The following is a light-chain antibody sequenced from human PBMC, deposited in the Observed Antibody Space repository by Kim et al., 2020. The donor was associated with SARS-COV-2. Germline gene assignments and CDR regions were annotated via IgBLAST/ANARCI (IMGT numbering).Light chain of an antibody. CDR3: QRHESST. Sequence: DIQMTQSPSTLSADVGDGGTISCLARESIYSWLAWYQQGPGKAHKFLSYEVSSLEIGVPSSISGSGSGTEITLTIDGLRPDDFATCYGQRHESSTFGKGHKVELK. CDR2: EVS. CDR1: ESIYSW. V-gene: IGKV1-5*03. J-gene: IGKJ1*01.